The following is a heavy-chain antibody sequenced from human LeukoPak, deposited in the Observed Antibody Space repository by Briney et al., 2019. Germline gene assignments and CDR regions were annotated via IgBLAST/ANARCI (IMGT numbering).Heavy chain of an antibody. CDR2: ISPNNGGT. Sequence: GASVNVSCKASGYAFTDYYIHWVRQAPGQGLEWVGRISPNNGGTVYAQKFQGRVTMTSDTSITTAYMELSRLRSDDTAIYFCATVEGSGAASNDWDQGTLVSVSS. J-gene: IGHJ4*02. CDR3: ATVEGSGAASND. CDR1: GYAFTDYY. D-gene: IGHD6-25*01. V-gene: IGHV1-2*06.